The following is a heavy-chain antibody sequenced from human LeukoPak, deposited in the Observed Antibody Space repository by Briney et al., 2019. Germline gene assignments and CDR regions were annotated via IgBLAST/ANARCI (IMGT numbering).Heavy chain of an antibody. CDR2: ISGNGGRT. CDR1: GFTFSSYA. D-gene: IGHD5-24*01. V-gene: IGHV3-23*01. J-gene: IGHJ4*02. CDR3: AKVAEMGTILGKFDN. Sequence: PGGSLRLSCAASGFTFSSYAMSWVRQAPGKGLEWVSAISGNGGRTYYGDSVKGRFTISRDNSKNKLYLQMNSLRAEDPAVFYCAKVAEMGTILGKFDNWGQGTLVTVSS.